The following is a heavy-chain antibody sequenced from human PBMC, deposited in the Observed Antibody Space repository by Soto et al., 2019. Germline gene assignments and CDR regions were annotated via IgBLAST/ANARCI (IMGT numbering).Heavy chain of an antibody. D-gene: IGHD3-3*01. Sequence: EVQLMESGGGLVQPGGSLKLSCAASGFTFSGSAMHWVRQASGKGLEWVGRIRSKGNNYATVYGASLKGRFTISRDDAKNTAYLQMNSLNTEDTAVYYCSRQASDFWSGKPQYYMDVWGKGTTVTVSS. J-gene: IGHJ6*03. CDR1: GFTFSGSA. CDR3: SRQASDFWSGKPQYYMDV. CDR2: IRSKGNNYAT. V-gene: IGHV3-73*01.